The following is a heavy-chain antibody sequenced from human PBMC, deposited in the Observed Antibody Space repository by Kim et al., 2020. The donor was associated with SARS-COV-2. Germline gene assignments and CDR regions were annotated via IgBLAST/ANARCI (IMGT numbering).Heavy chain of an antibody. D-gene: IGHD3-10*01. CDR1: GGSFSGYY. Sequence: SETLSLTCAVYGGSFSGYYWSWIRQPPGKGLEWIGEINHSGSTNYNPSLKSRVTISVDTSKNQFSLKLSSVTAADTAVYYCARGLRRSMVRGVTPREGWFDPWGQGTLVTVSS. V-gene: IGHV4-34*01. CDR2: INHSGST. CDR3: ARGLRRSMVRGVTPREGWFDP. J-gene: IGHJ5*02.